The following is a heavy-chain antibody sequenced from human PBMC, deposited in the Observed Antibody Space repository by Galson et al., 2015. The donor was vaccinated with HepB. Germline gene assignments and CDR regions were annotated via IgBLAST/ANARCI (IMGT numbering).Heavy chain of an antibody. D-gene: IGHD3-22*01. J-gene: IGHJ5*02. CDR1: GYTFTSHA. CDR3: AREVTMIVVVSWERWFDP. CDR2: INTNTGNP. V-gene: IGHV7-4-1*02. Sequence: SVKVSCKASGYTFTSHAMNWVRQAPGQGLEWMGWINTNTGNPTYAQGFTGRFVFSLDTSVSTAYLQISSLKAEDTAVYYCAREVTMIVVVSWERWFDPWGQGTLVTVSS.